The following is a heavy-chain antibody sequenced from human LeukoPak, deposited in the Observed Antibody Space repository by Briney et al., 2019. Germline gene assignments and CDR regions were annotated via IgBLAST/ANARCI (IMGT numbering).Heavy chain of an antibody. CDR2: ISSNGGST. CDR1: GFTFSSYA. Sequence: PGGSLRLSCAASGFTFSSYAMHWVRQAPGKGLEYVSAISSNGGSTYYANSVKGRFTISRDNSKNTLYLQMGSLRAEDMAVYYCARETPGSYYGSGSYYYFRGIADSTRGVFDPWGQGTLVTVSS. V-gene: IGHV3-64*01. J-gene: IGHJ5*02. CDR3: ARETPGSYYGSGSYYYFRGIADSTRGVFDP. D-gene: IGHD3-10*01.